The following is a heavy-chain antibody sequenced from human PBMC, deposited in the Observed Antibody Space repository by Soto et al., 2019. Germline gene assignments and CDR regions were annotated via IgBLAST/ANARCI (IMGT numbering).Heavy chain of an antibody. D-gene: IGHD6-19*01. V-gene: IGHV1-69*13. CDR2: IIPIIGTP. CDR3: AKGPRSGWYRGYFDY. Sequence: ASVKVSCKASGATFRNHVFNWVRQAPGQGLEWMGGIIPIIGTPNYAQKFQGRVTITADASTSTVYLEVNSLRAEDTAVYYCAKGPRSGWYRGYFDYWGQGTLVTVSS. J-gene: IGHJ4*02. CDR1: GATFRNHV.